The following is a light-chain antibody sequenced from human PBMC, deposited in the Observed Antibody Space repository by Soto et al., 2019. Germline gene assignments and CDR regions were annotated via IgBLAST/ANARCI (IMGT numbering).Light chain of an antibody. J-gene: IGKJ5*01. CDR3: QQYNNWLST. CDR1: QSVSSD. V-gene: IGKV3-15*01. CDR2: GAS. Sequence: EIVMTQSPATLSVSPGERATLSCRASQSVSSDLAWYQQKPGQAPRLLIYGASTRATGIPARFSGSGSGTDFTLTISRLQSEDFAVYYCQQYNNWLSTFGQGTRLEIK.